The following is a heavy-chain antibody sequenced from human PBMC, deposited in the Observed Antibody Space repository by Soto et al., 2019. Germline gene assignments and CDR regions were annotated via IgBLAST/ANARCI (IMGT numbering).Heavy chain of an antibody. CDR1: GYSLTSYG. D-gene: IGHD2-2*01. Sequence: GASVKVSCKASGYSLTSYGISWVRQAPGQGLEWMGWISAYNGNTNYAQKLQGRVTMTTDTSTSTAYMELRSLRSDDTAVYYCVVVPAATFDYWGQGTLVTVSS. CDR2: ISAYNGNT. J-gene: IGHJ4*02. CDR3: VVVPAATFDY. V-gene: IGHV1-18*01.